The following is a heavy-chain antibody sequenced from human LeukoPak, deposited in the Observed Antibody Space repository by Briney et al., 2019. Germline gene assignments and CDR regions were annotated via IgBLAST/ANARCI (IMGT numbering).Heavy chain of an antibody. V-gene: IGHV3-21*01. Sequence: PGGSLRLSCAASGFTFSSYSMNWVRQAPGKGLEWVSYISSSSSYIYYADSVKGRFTISRDNAKNSLYLQMNSLRAEDTAVYYCARLTSTIPDAFDIWGQGTMVTVSS. CDR3: ARLTSTIPDAFDI. CDR2: ISSSSSYI. D-gene: IGHD3-3*01. J-gene: IGHJ3*02. CDR1: GFTFSSYS.